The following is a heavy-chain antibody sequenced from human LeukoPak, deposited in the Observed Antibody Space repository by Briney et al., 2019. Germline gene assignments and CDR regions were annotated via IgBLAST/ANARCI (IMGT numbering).Heavy chain of an antibody. J-gene: IGHJ4*02. V-gene: IGHV3-21*01. CDR1: GFTFSGYY. CDR3: VRNYYGSGRHY. D-gene: IGHD3-10*01. CDR2: ISTRSTYM. Sequence: KPGGSLRLSCAASGFTFSGYYMNWVRQAPGKGLEWVSSISTRSTYMYYADSVQGRFTISRDNAKNSLYLQMNSLRAEDTAVYYCVRNYYGSGRHYWGQGTLVTVSS.